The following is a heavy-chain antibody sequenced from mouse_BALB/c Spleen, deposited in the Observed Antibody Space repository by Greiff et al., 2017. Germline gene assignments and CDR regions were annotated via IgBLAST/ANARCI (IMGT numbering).Heavy chain of an antibody. D-gene: IGHD2-10*02. CDR3: ARIKYGNYGGYFDY. CDR2: IYPGGGYT. J-gene: IGHJ2*01. Sequence: VKLQESGAELVRPGTSVKISCKASGYTFTNYWLGWVKQRPGHGLEWIGDIYPGGGYTNYNEKFKGKATLTADTSSSTAYMQLSSLTSEDSAVYFCARIKYGNYGGYFDYWGQGTTLTVSS. V-gene: IGHV1-63*02. CDR1: GYTFTNYW.